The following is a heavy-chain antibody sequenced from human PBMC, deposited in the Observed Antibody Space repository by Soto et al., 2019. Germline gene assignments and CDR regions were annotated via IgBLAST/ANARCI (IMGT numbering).Heavy chain of an antibody. Sequence: GGSLRLSCAASGFTFSSYAMSWVRQAPGKGLEWVSAISGSGGSTYYADSVKGRFTIPRDNSKNTLYLQRNSLRAEDTAVYYCAKVLYYDFWSGYSYFDYWGQGTLVTVSS. CDR2: ISGSGGST. V-gene: IGHV3-23*01. CDR3: AKVLYYDFWSGYSYFDY. D-gene: IGHD3-3*01. J-gene: IGHJ4*02. CDR1: GFTFSSYA.